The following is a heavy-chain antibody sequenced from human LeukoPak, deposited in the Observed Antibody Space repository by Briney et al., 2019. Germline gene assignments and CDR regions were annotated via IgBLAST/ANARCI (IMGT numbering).Heavy chain of an antibody. D-gene: IGHD1-26*01. Sequence: SETLSLTCTVSGGSISSYYWSWIRQPAGKGLEWIGRIYTSGSTNYNPSLKSRVTISIDTSKNQFSLKLSSVTAADTAVYYCARVKGRGSYYGIDYWGQGTLVTVSS. CDR1: GGSISSYY. CDR2: IYTSGST. J-gene: IGHJ4*02. CDR3: ARVKGRGSYYGIDY. V-gene: IGHV4-4*07.